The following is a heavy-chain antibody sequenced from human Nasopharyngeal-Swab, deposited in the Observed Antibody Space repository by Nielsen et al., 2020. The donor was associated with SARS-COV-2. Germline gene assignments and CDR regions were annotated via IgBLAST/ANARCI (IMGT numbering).Heavy chain of an antibody. D-gene: IGHD1-7*01. CDR2: MNSEGRTI. CDR1: GFAFSSHW. CDR3: ARAGNYRFDY. J-gene: IGHJ4*02. Sequence: GGFLRPSCAASGFAFSSHWMHWVRQAPGKGLGWVSRMNSEGRTINYADSVKGRFTVSRDNAQNTLYLQMNSLRDEDTAVYYCARAGNYRFDYWGQGTLVTVSS. V-gene: IGHV3-74*01.